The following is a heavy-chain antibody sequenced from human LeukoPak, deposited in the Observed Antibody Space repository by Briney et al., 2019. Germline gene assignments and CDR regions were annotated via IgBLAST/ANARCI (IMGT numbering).Heavy chain of an antibody. D-gene: IGHD3-22*01. CDR3: TRGSIAYYYMDV. CDR2: IYYSGST. V-gene: IGHV4-39*07. J-gene: IGHJ6*03. Sequence: PSETLSLTCTVSGGSISSSSYYWGWIRQPPGKGLEWIGSIYYSGSTYYNPSLKSRVTISVDTSKNQFSLKLSSVTAADTAVYYCTRGSIAYYYMDVWGKGTTVTISS. CDR1: GGSISSSSYY.